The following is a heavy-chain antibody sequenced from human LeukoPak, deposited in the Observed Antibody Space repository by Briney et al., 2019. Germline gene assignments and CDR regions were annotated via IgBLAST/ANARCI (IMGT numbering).Heavy chain of an antibody. D-gene: IGHD3-22*01. CDR3: ARYVFDYYDSSYYYGMDV. CDR1: GFTFSSYE. CDR2: ISSSGSTI. Sequence: GRSLRLSCAASGFTFSSYEMNWVRQAPGKGLEWGSYISSSGSTIYYADSVKGRFTISRDNAKSSLYLQMNSLRAEDTAVYYCARYVFDYYDSSYYYGMDVWGQGTTVTVSS. V-gene: IGHV3-48*03. J-gene: IGHJ6*02.